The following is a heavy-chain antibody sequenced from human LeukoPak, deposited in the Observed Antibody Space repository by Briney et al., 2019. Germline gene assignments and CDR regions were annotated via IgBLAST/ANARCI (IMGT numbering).Heavy chain of an antibody. CDR2: FDPEDGET. D-gene: IGHD3-3*01. CDR3: ATSNKTPYYDFWSGYYTGLAGYYYGMDV. J-gene: IGHJ6*02. V-gene: IGHV1-24*01. CDR1: GYTLTELS. Sequence: ASVKVSCKVSGYTLTELSMHWVRQAPGKGLEWMGGFDPEDGETIYSQKFQGRVTMTEDTSTDTAYMELSSLRSEATAAYYCATSNKTPYYDFWSGYYTGLAGYYYGMDVWGQGTTVTVS.